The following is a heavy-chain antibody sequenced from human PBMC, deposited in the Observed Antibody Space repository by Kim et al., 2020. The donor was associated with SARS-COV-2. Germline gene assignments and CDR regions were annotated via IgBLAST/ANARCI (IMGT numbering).Heavy chain of an antibody. CDR3: ARLGTITVSWFDP. J-gene: IGHJ5*02. Sequence: NYTRSLRSRVSMSVDTSKNQFSLKLTSVTAADTAVYFCARLGTITVSWFDPWGQGTLVTVSS. D-gene: IGHD5-12*01. V-gene: IGHV4-59*08.